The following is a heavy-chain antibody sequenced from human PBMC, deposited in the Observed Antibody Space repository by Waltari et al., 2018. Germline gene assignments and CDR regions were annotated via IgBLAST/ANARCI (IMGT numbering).Heavy chain of an antibody. CDR3: ARGLLSGTTDYFYHYMDV. D-gene: IGHD1-7*01. Sequence: QVELVQSGAEVKKPGSSVKVSCKVSGATFGFNRLVMTWVRQAPGQGLEWMGGIVPVVGSATYARKFQGRVTITADESTNTAYMELSSLRSEDTALYYCARGLLSGTTDYFYHYMDVWGKGTTVTISS. CDR2: IVPVVGSA. CDR1: GATFGFNRLV. J-gene: IGHJ6*03. V-gene: IGHV1-69*12.